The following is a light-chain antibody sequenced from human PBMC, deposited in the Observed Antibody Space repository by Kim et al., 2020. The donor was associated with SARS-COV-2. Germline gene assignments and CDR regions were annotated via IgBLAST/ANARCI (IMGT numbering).Light chain of an antibody. CDR3: QQRSNWPGT. Sequence: LSPGEKATLSCRASQSVSSYLAWYQQKPGQAPRLLIYDASNRATGIPARFSGSGSGTDFTLTISSLEPEDFAVYYCQQRSNWPGTFGQGTKVDIK. J-gene: IGKJ1*01. CDR1: QSVSSY. V-gene: IGKV3-11*01. CDR2: DAS.